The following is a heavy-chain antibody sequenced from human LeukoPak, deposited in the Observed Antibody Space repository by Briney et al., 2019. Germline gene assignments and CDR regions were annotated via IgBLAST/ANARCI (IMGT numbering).Heavy chain of an antibody. V-gene: IGHV4-34*01. CDR1: GGSFSGYY. CDR3: ARTYYYGSGSYLPGDFDY. Sequence: PSETLSLTCAVYGGSFSGYYWSWIRQPPGKGLEWIGEINHSGSTNYNPSLKSRVTISVDTSKNQFSLKLSSVTAADTAVYYCARTYYYGSGSYLPGDFDYWGQGTLVTVSS. J-gene: IGHJ4*02. CDR2: INHSGST. D-gene: IGHD3-10*01.